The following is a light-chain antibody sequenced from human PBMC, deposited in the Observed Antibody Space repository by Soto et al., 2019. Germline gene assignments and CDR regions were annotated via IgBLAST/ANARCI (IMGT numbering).Light chain of an antibody. J-gene: IGKJ5*01. CDR3: QQRSNWPGS. CDR2: AAS. CDR1: QGIRND. Sequence: AIKVTLSPSALSATVGDRVTITCRASQGIRNDLGWYQQKPGKAPKLLIYAASSLQSGVPSRFSGSGSGTDFTLTISSLEPEDFAVYYCQQRSNWPGSFGQGTRLAI. V-gene: IGKV1-6*01.